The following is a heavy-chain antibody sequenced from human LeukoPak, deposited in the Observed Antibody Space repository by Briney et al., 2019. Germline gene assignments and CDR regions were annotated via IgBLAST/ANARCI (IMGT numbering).Heavy chain of an antibody. CDR1: GFTFSSYA. CDR2: IYSGGST. J-gene: IGHJ4*02. V-gene: IGHV3-53*01. CDR3: ARALRGPNDSSGPEDY. D-gene: IGHD3-22*01. Sequence: GGSLRLSCAASGFTFSSYAMSWVRQAPGKGLEWVSVIYSGGSTYYADSVKGRFTISRDNSKNTLYLQMNSLRAEDTAVYYCARALRGPNDSSGPEDYWGQGTLVTVSS.